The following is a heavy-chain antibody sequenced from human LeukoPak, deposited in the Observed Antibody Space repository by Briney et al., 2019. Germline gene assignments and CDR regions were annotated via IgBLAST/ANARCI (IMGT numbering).Heavy chain of an antibody. V-gene: IGHV4-38-2*02. CDR1: NYSISSSYY. D-gene: IGHD4-17*01. CDR3: ARGYGDFRVEGRYFHS. Sequence: PSETLSLTCTVSNYSISSSYYWGWIRQPPGKGLEWIGSVYHTGSTYYNPSLKSRVTISVDRSKNQFSLKLKSATAADTAVYYCARGYGDFRVEGRYFHSWGQGTLVTVSS. CDR2: VYHTGST. J-gene: IGHJ4*02.